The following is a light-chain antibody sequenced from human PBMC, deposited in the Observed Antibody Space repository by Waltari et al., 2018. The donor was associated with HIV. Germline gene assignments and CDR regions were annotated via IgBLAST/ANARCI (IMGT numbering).Light chain of an antibody. CDR1: QNIDNNY. V-gene: IGKV3-20*01. CDR2: GAS. J-gene: IGKJ4*01. CDR3: QQYGRSPLT. Sequence: EIILTQSPATLSLSPGERASLSCRASQNIDNNYLAWYQQTPGQAPRLLIYGASSRATGVPDRFSGSGSGTDFTLTISRLEPEDFAVYYCQQYGRSPLTFGGGSKVEIK.